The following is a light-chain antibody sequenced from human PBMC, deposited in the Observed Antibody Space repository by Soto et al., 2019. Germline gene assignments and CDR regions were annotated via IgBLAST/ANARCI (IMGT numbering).Light chain of an antibody. CDR2: DVS. Sequence: QSVLTQPASVSGSPGQSITISCTGISSDVNNYDYVSWYQQHPGKAPKLLIYDVSKRPSGVSNRFSASKSGKTASLTIFGLQAEDEADYYCNSHTTGSTLEVFGGGTQLTVL. CDR3: NSHTTGSTLEV. J-gene: IGLJ3*02. CDR1: SSDVNNYDY. V-gene: IGLV2-14*01.